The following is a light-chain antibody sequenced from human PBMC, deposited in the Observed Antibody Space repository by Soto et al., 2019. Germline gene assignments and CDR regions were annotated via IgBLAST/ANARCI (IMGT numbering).Light chain of an antibody. V-gene: IGLV2-14*01. J-gene: IGLJ1*01. Sequence: QSALTQPASVSGSPGQSITISCTGTSSDVGGYNYVSWYQQHPGKAPKLMIYDVSNRPSGVSNRFSGSKSGNTASLTISGLQDEDEADYYCSSYTSSSTLGFGTGTKLTVL. CDR2: DVS. CDR3: SSYTSSSTLG. CDR1: SSDVGGYNY.